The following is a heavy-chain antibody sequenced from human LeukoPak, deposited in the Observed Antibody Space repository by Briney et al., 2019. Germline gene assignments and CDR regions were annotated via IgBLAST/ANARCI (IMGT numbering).Heavy chain of an antibody. CDR1: GFTVSSNY. V-gene: IGHV3-66*01. CDR3: ARVPYDEFWSGPQDY. CDR2: IYSGGDT. D-gene: IGHD3-3*01. J-gene: IGHJ4*02. Sequence: GGSLRLSCAASGFTVSSNYMGWVRQAPGKGLEWVSVIYSGGDTYYADSVKGRFTISRDNAKNSLYLQMNSLRAEDTAVYYCARVPYDEFWSGPQDYWGRGTLVTVSS.